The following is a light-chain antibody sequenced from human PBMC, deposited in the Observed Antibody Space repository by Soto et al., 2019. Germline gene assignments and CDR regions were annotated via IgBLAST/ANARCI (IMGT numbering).Light chain of an antibody. CDR2: AAS. CDR3: QQSYSMPIT. J-gene: IGKJ5*01. Sequence: DIQMTQSPSSLSASVGDRVSITCRASQSISFYLNWYQQKPGKAHKVLIYAASNLQSGVPSRFSSTGSGTDFTLPISSLQPEDFATYYCQQSYSMPITFGQGTRLEIK. V-gene: IGKV1-39*01. CDR1: QSISFY.